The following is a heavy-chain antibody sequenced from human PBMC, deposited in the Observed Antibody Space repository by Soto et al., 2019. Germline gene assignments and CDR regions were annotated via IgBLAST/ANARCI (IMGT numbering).Heavy chain of an antibody. J-gene: IGHJ4*02. D-gene: IGHD2-2*01. CDR2: IWYDGSNK. CDR1: GFTFSSYG. Sequence: GGSLRLSCAASGFTFSSYGMHWVRQAPGKGLEWVAVIWYDGSNKYYADSVKGRFTISRDNSKNTLYLQMNSLRAEDTAVYYCAKIDCSSTSCLQLIDYWGQGTLVTVSS. V-gene: IGHV3-33*06. CDR3: AKIDCSSTSCLQLIDY.